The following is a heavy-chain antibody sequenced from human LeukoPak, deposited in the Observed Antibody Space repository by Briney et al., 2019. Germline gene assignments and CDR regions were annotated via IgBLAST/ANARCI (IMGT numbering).Heavy chain of an antibody. D-gene: IGHD4-11*01. Sequence: PSETLSLTCAVSGYSITSGYYWAWIRQPPGKGLEWIGNICHSGSTYYNPSLKSRVTISVDTSKNQFSLKLSSVTAADTAVYYCARRYSNYFFDYWGQGTLVTVSS. CDR1: GYSITSGYY. J-gene: IGHJ4*02. V-gene: IGHV4-38-2*01. CDR3: ARRYSNYFFDY. CDR2: ICHSGST.